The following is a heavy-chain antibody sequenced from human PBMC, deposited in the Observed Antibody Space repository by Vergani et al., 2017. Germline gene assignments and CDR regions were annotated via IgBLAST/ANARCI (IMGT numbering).Heavy chain of an antibody. CDR3: VRVPLIRRGSGNYGINNYHGMDV. J-gene: IGHJ6*02. D-gene: IGHD3-10*01. Sequence: EGQLVESGGDWVQRGGSLRLSCAASGLISRRYWMSLVRQAPGKGLEWVANVNQDGSEKYYVDSVRGRFTISRDNAKNSIYLQMNSLRAEDTAVYFCVRVPLIRRGSGNYGINNYHGMDVWGQGTTVIVSS. CDR1: GLISRRYW. V-gene: IGHV3-7*01. CDR2: VNQDGSEK.